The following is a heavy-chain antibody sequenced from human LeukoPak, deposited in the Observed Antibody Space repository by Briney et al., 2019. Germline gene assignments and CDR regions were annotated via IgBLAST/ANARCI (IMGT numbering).Heavy chain of an antibody. V-gene: IGHV3-33*01. CDR2: VWYDGSNK. D-gene: IGHD2/OR15-2a*01. CDR3: ARDGQYLAPYAMDV. CDR1: GFRFGSHA. J-gene: IGHJ6*02. Sequence: SGGSLRLSCTAPGFRFGSHAVHWVRQAPGKGLEWLAQVWYDGSNKYYVDSVKGRFTTSRDNSKNTVYLQMNSLRVEDTAVYFCARDGQYLAPYAMDVWGQGTTVTVSS.